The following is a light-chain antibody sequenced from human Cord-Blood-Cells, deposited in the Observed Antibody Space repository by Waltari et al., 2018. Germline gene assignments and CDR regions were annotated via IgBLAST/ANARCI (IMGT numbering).Light chain of an antibody. Sequence: QSALTQPRSVSGSPGQSVTISCTGTSSDVGGYNYVSWYQQHQGKAPKLMIYDVSKRPSGVPDRFSGSKSCNTASLTISGLQAEDEADYYCCSYAGSYTVVFGGGTKLTVL. J-gene: IGLJ2*01. CDR1: SSDVGGYNY. V-gene: IGLV2-11*01. CDR2: DVS. CDR3: CSYAGSYTVV.